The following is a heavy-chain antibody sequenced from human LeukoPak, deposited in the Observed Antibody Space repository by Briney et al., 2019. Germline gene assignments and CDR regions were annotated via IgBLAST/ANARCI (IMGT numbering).Heavy chain of an antibody. Sequence: SETLSLTCTVSGGSISSSSYYWGWIRQPPGKGLEWIGSIYYSGSTYYNPSLKSRVTISVDTSKNQFSLKLSSATAADTAVYYCASSFYSGWYYVYWGQGTLVTVSS. J-gene: IGHJ4*02. CDR3: ASSFYSGWYYVY. CDR1: GGSISSSSYY. CDR2: IYYSGST. D-gene: IGHD6-19*01. V-gene: IGHV4-39*01.